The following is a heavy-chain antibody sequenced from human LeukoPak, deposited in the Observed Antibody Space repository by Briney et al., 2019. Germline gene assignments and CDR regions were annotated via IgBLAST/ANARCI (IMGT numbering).Heavy chain of an antibody. D-gene: IGHD3-3*01. J-gene: IGHJ3*02. V-gene: IGHV3-20*04. Sequence: GGSLRLSCAASGFTFDDYGMSWVRQAPGKGLEWVSGINWNGGSTGYADSVKGRFTISRDNAKNSLYLQMNSLRAEDTALYYCPRRSAYDFWSGYPIEAFDIWGQGTMVTVSS. CDR3: PRRSAYDFWSGYPIEAFDI. CDR2: INWNGGST. CDR1: GFTFDDYG.